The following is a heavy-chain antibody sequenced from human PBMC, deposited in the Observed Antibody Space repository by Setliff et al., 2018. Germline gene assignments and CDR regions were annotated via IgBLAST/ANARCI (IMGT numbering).Heavy chain of an antibody. CDR1: GASIRNNYY. J-gene: IGHJ4*02. V-gene: IGHV4-39*07. CDR3: ARVAYPNGGSCRYFDN. D-gene: IGHD2-15*01. Sequence: PSETLSLTCAVSGASIRNNYYWGWIRQSPGTGLEWIGSIFYNGMAYYNPSLKSRVTMSVDTSKNQFSLKLSSVTAADTAVYYCARVAYPNGGSCRYFDNWGQGTLVTVSS. CDR2: IFYNGMA.